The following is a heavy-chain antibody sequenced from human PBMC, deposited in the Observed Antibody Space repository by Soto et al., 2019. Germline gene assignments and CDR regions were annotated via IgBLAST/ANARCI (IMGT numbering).Heavy chain of an antibody. CDR3: ARTIVVVVPDNFDH. D-gene: IGHD3-22*01. CDR2: IKQDGSEK. J-gene: IGHJ4*02. V-gene: IGHV3-7*01. CDR1: GFTIGDYW. Sequence: EVQLVESGGGVVQPGGSLRLSCAASGFTIGDYWMSWVRQAPGKGLEWVANIKQDGSEKYYVDSVKGRFTISRDSAKNSLYLQMNSLRGDDTAFYYCARTIVVVVPDNFDHWGQGTLVTVSS.